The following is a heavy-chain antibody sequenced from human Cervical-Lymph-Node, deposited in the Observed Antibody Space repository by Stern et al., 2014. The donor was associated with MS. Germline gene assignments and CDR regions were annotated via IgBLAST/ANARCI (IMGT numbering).Heavy chain of an antibody. J-gene: IGHJ6*02. V-gene: IGHV5-51*01. Sequence: VQLVQSGAEVKKPGESLKISCKVFGYNFNTYWIAWVRQMPGKGLEWMGIIYHGDSETRYNPSFQGQVTISVDRSISTAYLQWSTLKASDTAIYYCARHVYGMDVWGQGTTVTVSS. CDR3: ARHVYGMDV. CDR2: IYHGDSET. CDR1: GYNFNTYW.